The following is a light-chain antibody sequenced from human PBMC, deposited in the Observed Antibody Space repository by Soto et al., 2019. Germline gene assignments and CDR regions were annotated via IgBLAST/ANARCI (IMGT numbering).Light chain of an antibody. CDR1: ESVAGH. CDR3: QQYDSWPRT. CDR2: GAS. J-gene: IGKJ1*01. V-gene: IGKV3-15*01. Sequence: EVVMTQSPATLSVSPGERATLSCRASESVAGHLAWYQQKPGQAPRLLIHGASIRATGIPVRFSGSGSGTEFTLTISSLQSEDFAVYYCQQYDSWPRTFGQGTKVDIK.